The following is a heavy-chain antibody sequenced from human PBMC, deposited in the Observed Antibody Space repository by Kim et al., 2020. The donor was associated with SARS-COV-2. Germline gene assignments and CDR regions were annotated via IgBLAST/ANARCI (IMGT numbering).Heavy chain of an antibody. V-gene: IGHV4-59*01. CDR3: ARESVLGSGIDY. Sequence: SETLSLTCTVSGGSISSYYWSWIRQPPGKGLEWIGYIYYSGSTNYNPSLKSRVTISVDTSKNQFSLKLSSVTAADTAVYYCARESVLGSGIDYWGQGTLVTVSS. CDR2: IYYSGST. D-gene: IGHD3-10*01. CDR1: GGSISSYY. J-gene: IGHJ4*02.